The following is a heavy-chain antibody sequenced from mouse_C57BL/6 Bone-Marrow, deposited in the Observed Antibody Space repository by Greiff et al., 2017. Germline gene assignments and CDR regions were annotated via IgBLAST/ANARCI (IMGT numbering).Heavy chain of an antibody. CDR1: GFTFSSYA. D-gene: IGHD3-2*02. V-gene: IGHV5-4*01. CDR2: ISDGGSYT. Sequence: EVQLVESGGGLVKPGGSLKLSCAASGFTFSSYAMSWVRQTPEKRLEWVATISDGGSYTYYPDNVKGRFPFSRDNAKNNLYLQMSHLKSEDTAMYYCARDEERQLRLAWFAYWGQGTLVTVSA. CDR3: ARDEERQLRLAWFAY. J-gene: IGHJ3*01.